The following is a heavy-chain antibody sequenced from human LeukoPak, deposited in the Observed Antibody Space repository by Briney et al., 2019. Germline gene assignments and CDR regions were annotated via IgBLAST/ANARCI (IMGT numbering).Heavy chain of an antibody. D-gene: IGHD3-22*01. V-gene: IGHV1-69*04. CDR3: ARLYDSSGYYERDFDY. J-gene: IGHJ4*02. CDR1: GGTFISYA. CDR2: IIPILGIA. Sequence: VAAVKVSCKASGGTFISYAISWVRQAPGGGLEWMGRIIPILGIANYAQKFQSRFTITADKSTSTAYMELSSLRSEDTAVYYCARLYDSSGYYERDFDYWGQGTLATVSA.